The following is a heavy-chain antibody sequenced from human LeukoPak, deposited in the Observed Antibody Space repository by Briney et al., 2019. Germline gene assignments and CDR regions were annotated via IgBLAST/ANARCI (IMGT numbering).Heavy chain of an antibody. Sequence: GESLEISCKGSGSRFTSYWIGWVRQLPGKGLEWMGIIYPGDSATTYSPSFQGQFTISADKSISTAYLQWSSLKASDTAMYYCARAGDYGDYDPNWFDPWGQGTLVTVSS. V-gene: IGHV5-51*01. D-gene: IGHD4-17*01. J-gene: IGHJ5*02. CDR1: GSRFTSYW. CDR3: ARAGDYGDYDPNWFDP. CDR2: IYPGDSAT.